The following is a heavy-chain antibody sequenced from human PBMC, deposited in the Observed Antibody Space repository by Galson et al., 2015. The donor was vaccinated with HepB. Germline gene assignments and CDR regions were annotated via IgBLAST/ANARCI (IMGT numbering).Heavy chain of an antibody. Sequence: SVKVSCKASGGTFSSYAISWVRQAPGQGLEWMGWISAYNGNTNYAQKLQGRVTMTTDTSTSTAYMELRSLRSDDTAVYHCARESSSWYGDYFDYWGQGTLVTVSS. V-gene: IGHV1-18*01. J-gene: IGHJ4*02. CDR1: GGTFSSYA. CDR2: ISAYNGNT. CDR3: ARESSSWYGDYFDY. D-gene: IGHD6-13*01.